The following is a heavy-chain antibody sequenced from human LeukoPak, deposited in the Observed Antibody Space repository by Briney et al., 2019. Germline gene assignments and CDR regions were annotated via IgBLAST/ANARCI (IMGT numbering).Heavy chain of an antibody. V-gene: IGHV3-33*06. CDR1: GFTFSSYG. D-gene: IGHD3-10*01. CDR2: IWYDGSNK. Sequence: GGSLRLSCAASGFTFSSYGMHWVRQAPGKGLEWVAVIWYDGSNKYYADSVKGRFTISRDNSKNTLYLQMNSLRAEDTAVYYCAKWEDYYGSGSYYTYYYYYGMDVWGQGTTVTVSS. CDR3: AKWEDYYGSGSYYTYYYYYGMDV. J-gene: IGHJ6*02.